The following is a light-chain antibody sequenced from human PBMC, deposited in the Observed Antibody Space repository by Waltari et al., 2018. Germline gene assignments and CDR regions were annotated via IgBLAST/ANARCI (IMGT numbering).Light chain of an antibody. CDR1: SGHSTNI. V-gene: IGLV4-69*01. Sequence: QLVLTQSPSASASLGASVKLTCTLSSGHSTNIIAWLPQQPEKGPRYLMTVNSDGSHNKGVGIPDRFSGSSSGAERYLTISSLQSEDEADYYCQTGGHGTWVFGGGTRLTVL. CDR2: VNSDGSH. J-gene: IGLJ3*02. CDR3: QTGGHGTWV.